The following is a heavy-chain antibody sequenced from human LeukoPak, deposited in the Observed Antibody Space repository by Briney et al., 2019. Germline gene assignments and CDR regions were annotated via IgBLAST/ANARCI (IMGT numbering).Heavy chain of an antibody. CDR2: IGTAGDT. Sequence: GGSLRLSCAASGFTFSSYDMHWVRQATGKGLEWVSAIGTAGDTYYPGSVKGRFTISRENAKNSLYLQMNSLRAGDTAVYYCARASSGWYSGAFDIWGQGTMVTVSS. CDR1: GFTFSSYD. V-gene: IGHV3-13*04. CDR3: ARASSGWYSGAFDI. D-gene: IGHD6-19*01. J-gene: IGHJ3*02.